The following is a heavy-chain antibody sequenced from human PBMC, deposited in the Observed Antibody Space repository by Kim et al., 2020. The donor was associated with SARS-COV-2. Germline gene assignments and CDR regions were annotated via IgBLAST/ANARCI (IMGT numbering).Heavy chain of an antibody. CDR3: ARVGLFQVRGLDY. J-gene: IGHJ4*02. Sequence: YNPSLKSRVTISVDTSKNQFSLKLSSVTAADTAVYYCARVGLFQVRGLDYWGQGTLVTVSS. V-gene: IGHV4-34*01. D-gene: IGHD3-10*01.